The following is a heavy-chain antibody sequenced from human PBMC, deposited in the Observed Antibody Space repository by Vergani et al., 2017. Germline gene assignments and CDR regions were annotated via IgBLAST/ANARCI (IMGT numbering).Heavy chain of an antibody. V-gene: IGHV3-23*01. D-gene: IGHD3-10*01. CDR2: ISGSGGST. CDR1: GFTFSSYA. J-gene: IGHJ4*02. CDR3: AKDTSYYYGSGSYYVDD. Sequence: EVQLLESGGGLVQPGGSLRLSCAASGFTFSSYAMSWVRQAPGKGLEWVSAISGSGGSTYYADSVKGRFTISRDNSKNTLYLQMNSLRAEDTAVYYCAKDTSYYYGSGSYYVDDWGQGTLVTVSS.